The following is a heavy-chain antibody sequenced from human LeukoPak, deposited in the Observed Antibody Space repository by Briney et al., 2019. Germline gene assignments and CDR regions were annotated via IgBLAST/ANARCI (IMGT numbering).Heavy chain of an antibody. Sequence: GESLKISCKSSGYSFTTYWIGWVRQMLGKGLEWMGIIYPGDSDTRYSPSFQGQVTISADKSISTAYLQWSSLKASDTAMYYCASAKVATIGPFDYWGQGTLVTVSS. CDR2: IYPGDSDT. CDR3: ASAKVATIGPFDY. D-gene: IGHD5-24*01. V-gene: IGHV5-51*01. CDR1: GYSFTTYW. J-gene: IGHJ4*02.